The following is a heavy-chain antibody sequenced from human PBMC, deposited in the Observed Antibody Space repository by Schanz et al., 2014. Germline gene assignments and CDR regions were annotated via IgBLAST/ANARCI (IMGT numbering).Heavy chain of an antibody. D-gene: IGHD4-17*01. CDR1: RYPFTAYY. J-gene: IGHJ4*02. CDR2: INPNSGGT. Sequence: QVQLVQSGAEVKEPGASVKVSCKASRYPFTAYYMHWVRQAPGQGLEWMGRINPNSGGTNYAQKFQGRVTMTRDTSISTAYMELSSLRSDDTAVYYCARELRLEYYFDYGGQGTQVTVSS. CDR3: ARELRLEYYFDY. V-gene: IGHV1-2*06.